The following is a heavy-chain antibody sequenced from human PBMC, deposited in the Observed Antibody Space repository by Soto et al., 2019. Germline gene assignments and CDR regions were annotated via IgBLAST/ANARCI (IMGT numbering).Heavy chain of an antibody. J-gene: IGHJ4*02. CDR2: ISGSGDST. Sequence: EVQLLESGGGLVQPGGSLRLSCAASGFTFSSYAMRWVRQAPGKGLEWVSAISGSGDSTYYADSVKGRFTTSRDNSKNTLCLQMNSRGAEDTAVYYCARRGSGSYYDYWGQGTLVTVSS. D-gene: IGHD1-26*01. CDR1: GFTFSSYA. CDR3: ARRGSGSYYDY. V-gene: IGHV3-23*01.